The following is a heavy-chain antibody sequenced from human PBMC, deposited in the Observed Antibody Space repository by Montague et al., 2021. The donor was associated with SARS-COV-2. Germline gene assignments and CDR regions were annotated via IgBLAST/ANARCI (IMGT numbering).Heavy chain of an antibody. D-gene: IGHD3-22*01. Sequence: TLSLTCTVSGGSISSGSHYWSWIRRPAGKGLEWIGRSYTSGSTNYNPSLKSRATISVDTSKNQFSLKLSSGTAADTAVYYCARDPLYYSDSSGLLQDWCFDLGGRGSLVAVSS. J-gene: IGHJ2*01. CDR1: GGSISSGSHY. CDR2: SYTSGST. CDR3: ARDPLYYSDSSGLLQDWCFDL. V-gene: IGHV4-61*02.